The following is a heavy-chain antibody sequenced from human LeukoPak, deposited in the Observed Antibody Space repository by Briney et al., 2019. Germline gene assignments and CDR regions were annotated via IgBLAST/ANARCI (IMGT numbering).Heavy chain of an antibody. CDR2: SIPIFGTA. J-gene: IGHJ6*03. CDR3: ARVTAAAAFLHPYYYYYMDV. CDR1: GGTFSSYA. Sequence: EASVKVSCKASGGTFSSYAISWVRQAPGQGLEWRGGSIPIFGTANYAQKFQGRVTITADKSTSTTYMELSSLRSEDTAVYYCARVTAAAAFLHPYYYYYMDVWGKGTTVTVSS. D-gene: IGHD6-13*01. V-gene: IGHV1-69*06.